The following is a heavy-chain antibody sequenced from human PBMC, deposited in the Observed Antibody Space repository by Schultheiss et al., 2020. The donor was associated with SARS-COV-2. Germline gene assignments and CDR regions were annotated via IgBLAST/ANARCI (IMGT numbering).Heavy chain of an antibody. CDR2: IIPIFGTA. V-gene: IGHV1-69*06. CDR3: ARGRCSGGSCFVGRWDWFDP. Sequence: SVKVSCKASGGTFSSYAISWVRQAPGQGLEWMGGIIPIFGTANYAQKFQGRVTITADKSTSTAYMELSSLRSEDTAVYYCARGRCSGGSCFVGRWDWFDPWGQGTLVTVSS. D-gene: IGHD2-15*01. J-gene: IGHJ5*02. CDR1: GGTFSSYA.